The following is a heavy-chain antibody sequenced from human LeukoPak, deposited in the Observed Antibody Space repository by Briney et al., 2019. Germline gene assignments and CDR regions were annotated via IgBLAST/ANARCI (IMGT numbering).Heavy chain of an antibody. CDR2: ISHSGSS. Sequence: SETLSLTCAVYGGSFSAYYWSWIRQPPGKGLEWIGEISHSGSSNYNPSLKSRVNISVDTSKNQFSLKLSSVTAADTAVYYCARVSRLWWARDIWGQGTMVTVSS. D-gene: IGHD2-21*01. V-gene: IGHV4-34*01. CDR3: ARVSRLWWARDI. CDR1: GGSFSAYY. J-gene: IGHJ3*02.